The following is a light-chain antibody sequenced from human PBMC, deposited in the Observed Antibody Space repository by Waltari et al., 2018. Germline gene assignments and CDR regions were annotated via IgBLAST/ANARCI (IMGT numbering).Light chain of an antibody. J-gene: IGKJ1*01. CDR1: QSCSRS. V-gene: IGKV3-20*01. CDR2: GAS. Sequence: EIVLTQSPGTLSLFPGERATLSCRASQSCSRSLAWYQQKPGQAPRLLIYGASSRATGVPDRFSGSGSGTDFSLTISRLEPEDFAVYYCQHYVRLPVTFGQGTKVEIK. CDR3: QHYVRLPVT.